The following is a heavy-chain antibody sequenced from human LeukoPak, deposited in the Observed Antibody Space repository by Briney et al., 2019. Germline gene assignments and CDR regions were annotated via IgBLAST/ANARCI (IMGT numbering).Heavy chain of an antibody. CDR2: ISGSGDRT. CDR1: GFTFTSYA. D-gene: IGHD2-21*02. Sequence: GGSLRLSCAASGFTFTSYAMSWVRQAPGKGLEWVSSISGSGDRTYYVDSVKGRFTISRDNSKNTLHLQMKSLRAEDTAVYYCARAYCGGDCRYGMDVWGQGTTVTVSS. CDR3: ARAYCGGDCRYGMDV. V-gene: IGHV3-23*01. J-gene: IGHJ6*02.